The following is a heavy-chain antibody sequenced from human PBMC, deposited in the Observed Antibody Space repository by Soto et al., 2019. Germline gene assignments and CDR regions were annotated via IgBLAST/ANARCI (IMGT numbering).Heavy chain of an antibody. V-gene: IGHV1-69*01. Sequence: QVQLVQSGAEVKKPGSSVKVSCKASGGTFSSYAISWVRQAPGQGLEWMGGIIPIFGTANYAQKFQGRVTITADESTRTAYMELSSLSSEDTAVYYCASLRLVYASYYDYYGMDVWGQGTTVAVAS. CDR1: GGTFSSYA. J-gene: IGHJ6*02. CDR2: IIPIFGTA. CDR3: ASLRLVYASYYDYYGMDV. D-gene: IGHD2-8*01.